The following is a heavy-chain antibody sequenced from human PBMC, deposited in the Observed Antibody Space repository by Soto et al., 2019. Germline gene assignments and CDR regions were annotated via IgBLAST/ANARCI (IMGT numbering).Heavy chain of an antibody. D-gene: IGHD3-3*01. CDR1: GFTFSRHT. J-gene: IGHJ4*02. CDR3: AREVYYDFWSGFNPHPYYFDD. CDR2: ISDDGSNT. Sequence: QVQLVESGGGVVQPGRSLRLSCAASGFTFSRHTMHWVRQAPGKGLEWVAAISDDGSNTYYADSVKGRFTISRDNSKNSLYLQMNSLGSEDTDVHRCAREVYYDFWSGFNPHPYYFDDWGQGILVTVSS. V-gene: IGHV3-30-3*01.